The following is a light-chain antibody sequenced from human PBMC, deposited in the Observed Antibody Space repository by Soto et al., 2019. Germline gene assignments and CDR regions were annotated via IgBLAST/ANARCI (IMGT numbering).Light chain of an antibody. J-gene: IGLJ1*01. CDR1: SRDIGSDKS. CDR3: SSYISSITAHV. Sequence: QSALTQPPSVSGSPGQSVTISCSGSSRDIGSDKSVSWYKQPPGTPPKLIISEVSGRPSGVPDRLSESKSGTTASLTISGLQAEDEADYYCSSYISSITAHVFGTGTKVTVL. CDR2: EVS. V-gene: IGLV2-18*02.